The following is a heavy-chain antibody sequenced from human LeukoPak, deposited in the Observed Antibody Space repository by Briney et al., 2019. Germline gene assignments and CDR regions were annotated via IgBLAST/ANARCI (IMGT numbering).Heavy chain of an antibody. CDR1: GHSFTTYW. CDR2: IYLGDSDT. Sequence: GESLKISCQGSGHSFTTYWIGWVRQMPGKGLEWMGIIYLGDSDTRYNPSFQGQVTISADKSITTAYLQWSSLKASDTAMYYCARPSGIGSGNLLYDAFDIWGQGTMVTVSS. CDR3: ARPSGIGSGNLLYDAFDI. V-gene: IGHV5-51*01. D-gene: IGHD3-10*01. J-gene: IGHJ3*02.